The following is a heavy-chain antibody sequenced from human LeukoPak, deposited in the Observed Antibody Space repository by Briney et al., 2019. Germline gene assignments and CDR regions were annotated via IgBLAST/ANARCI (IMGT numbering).Heavy chain of an antibody. CDR1: GGSISSYY. J-gene: IGHJ6*02. CDR3: ATLKSYYGMDV. Sequence: PSETLSLTCTVSGGSISSYYWSWIRQPPRKGLEWIGYIYYSGSTNYNPPLKSRVTISVDTSKNQFSLKLSSVTAADTAVYYCATLKSYYGMDVWGQGTTVTVSS. CDR2: IYYSGST. V-gene: IGHV4-59*08.